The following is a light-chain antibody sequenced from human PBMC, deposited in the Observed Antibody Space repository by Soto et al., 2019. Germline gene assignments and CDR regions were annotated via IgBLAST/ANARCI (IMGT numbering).Light chain of an antibody. CDR2: TND. CDR1: FSNIGSNY. V-gene: IGLV1-47*02. J-gene: IGLJ3*02. Sequence: QSVLTQPPSASGTPGQRVTISCSGRFSNIGSNYVYWYQQLPGTAPKLLIFTNDQRTSGVPGRFSGSKSGTSASLAISGLRYEDAADYYCSVWDDRLGGWVFGGGTKLTVL. CDR3: SVWDDRLGGWV.